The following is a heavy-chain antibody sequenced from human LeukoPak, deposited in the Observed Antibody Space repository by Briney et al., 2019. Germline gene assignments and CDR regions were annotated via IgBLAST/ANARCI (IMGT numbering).Heavy chain of an antibody. D-gene: IGHD5-12*01. CDR1: GFTFSSYS. V-gene: IGHV3-21*01. J-gene: IGHJ3*02. CDR2: ISSSSSYI. Sequence: GGSLRLSCAASGFTFSSYSMNWVRQAPGKGLEWVSSISSSSSYIYYADSVKGRFTISRDNAKNSLSLQMNSLRAEDTAVYYCARVQVATHSFDIWGQGTMVTVSS. CDR3: ARVQVATHSFDI.